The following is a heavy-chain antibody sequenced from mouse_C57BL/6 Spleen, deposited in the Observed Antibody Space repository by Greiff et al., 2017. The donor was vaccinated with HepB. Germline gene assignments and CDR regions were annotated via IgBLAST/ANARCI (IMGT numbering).Heavy chain of an antibody. D-gene: IGHD3-2*02. CDR2: IDPSDSYT. V-gene: IGHV1-69*01. Sequence: QVHVKQPGAELVMPGASVKLSCKASGYTFTSYWMHWVKQRPGQGLEWIGEIDPSDSYTNYNQKFKGKSTLTVDKSSSTAYMQLSSLTSEDSAVYYCARLGSSGPFAYWGQGTLVTVSA. CDR3: ARLGSSGPFAY. J-gene: IGHJ3*01. CDR1: GYTFTSYW.